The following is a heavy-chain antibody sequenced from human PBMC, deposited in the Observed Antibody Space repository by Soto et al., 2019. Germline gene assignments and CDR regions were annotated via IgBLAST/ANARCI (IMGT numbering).Heavy chain of an antibody. D-gene: IGHD4-17*01. CDR3: ARHPDYGGNYYYYGMDV. Sequence: QLQLQESGPGLVKPSETLSLTCTSSGDSISDSSFYWAWIRQPPGKGLEWIGSIYYKGYTKYNPSLESRVTITVDTSRNQFSLRLISVTAADTAVYFCARHPDYGGNYYYYGMDVWGPGTTVIVSS. CDR2: IYYKGYT. V-gene: IGHV4-39*01. CDR1: GDSISDSSFY. J-gene: IGHJ6*02.